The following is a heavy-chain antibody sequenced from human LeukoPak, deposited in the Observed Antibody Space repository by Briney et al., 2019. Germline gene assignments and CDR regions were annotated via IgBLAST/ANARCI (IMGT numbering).Heavy chain of an antibody. CDR1: GYTFSSYN. V-gene: IGHV1-18*01. J-gene: IGHJ4*02. CDR3: AREGRGQTDYGGNSGCLY. Sequence: GASVKVSCKASGYTFSSYNICWVRQAPGQGLEWMGWISAYNGNTNYAQKLQGRVTMTRDTSTSTVYMELSSLRSEDTAVYYCAREGRGQTDYGGNSGCLYWGQGTLVTVSS. D-gene: IGHD4-23*01. CDR2: ISAYNGNT.